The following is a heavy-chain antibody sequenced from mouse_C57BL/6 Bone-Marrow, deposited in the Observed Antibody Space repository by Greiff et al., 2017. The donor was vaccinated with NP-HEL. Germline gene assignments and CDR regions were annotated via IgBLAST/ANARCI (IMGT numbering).Heavy chain of an antibody. CDR3: TRKGPTVVRYFDV. J-gene: IGHJ1*03. Sequence: EVQLQQSGTVLARPGASVKMSCKTSGYTFTSYWMHWVKQRPGQGLEWIGAIYPGNSDPSYNQKFKGKAKLTAVTSARTAYMELSSLTNEDSAVYYCTRKGPTVVRYFDVWGTGTTVTVSS. CDR1: GYTFTSYW. V-gene: IGHV1-5*01. CDR2: IYPGNSDP. D-gene: IGHD1-1*01.